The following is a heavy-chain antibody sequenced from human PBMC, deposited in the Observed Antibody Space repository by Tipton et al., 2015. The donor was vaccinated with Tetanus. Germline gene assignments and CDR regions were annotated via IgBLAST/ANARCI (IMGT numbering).Heavy chain of an antibody. CDR3: ARGDGYHYYYHMDV. Sequence: LRLSCTVSGGSISSYYWSWIRQPPGKGLEWIGYIFYSGSTNYNPSLKSRVSMAVGTSKNQFSLQLRSVTAADTAVYYCARGDGYHYYYHMDVWGRGTTVTVSS. CDR2: IFYSGST. CDR1: GGSISSYY. J-gene: IGHJ6*04. V-gene: IGHV4-59*01. D-gene: IGHD1-26*01.